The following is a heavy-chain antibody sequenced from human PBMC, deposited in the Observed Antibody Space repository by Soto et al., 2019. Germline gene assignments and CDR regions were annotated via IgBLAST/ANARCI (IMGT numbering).Heavy chain of an antibody. D-gene: IGHD3-3*01. V-gene: IGHV3-48*02. CDR2: ISSSSSTI. CDR3: ARGTLTIFGVTHNWFDP. CDR1: GFTFSSYS. Sequence: GGSLRLSCAASGFTFSSYSMNWVRQAPGKGLEWVSYISSSSSTIYYADSVKGRFTISRDNAKNSLYLQMNSLRDEDTAVYYCARGTLTIFGVTHNWFDPWGQGTLVTVSS. J-gene: IGHJ5*02.